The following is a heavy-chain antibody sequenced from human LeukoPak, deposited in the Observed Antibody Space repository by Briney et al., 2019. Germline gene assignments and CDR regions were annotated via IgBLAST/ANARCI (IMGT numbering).Heavy chain of an antibody. Sequence: ASVKVSCKASGGTFSSYAISWVRQAPGQGLEWMGGIIPIFGTANYAQKFQGRVTITADESTGTAYMELSSLRSEDTAVYYCARGHNRARRGYYGMDVWGQGTTVTVSS. D-gene: IGHD1-14*01. J-gene: IGHJ6*02. CDR2: IIPIFGTA. CDR1: GGTFSSYA. V-gene: IGHV1-69*13. CDR3: ARGHNRARRGYYGMDV.